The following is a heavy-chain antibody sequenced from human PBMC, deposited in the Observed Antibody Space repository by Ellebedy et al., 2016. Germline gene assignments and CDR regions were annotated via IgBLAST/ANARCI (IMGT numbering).Heavy chain of an antibody. V-gene: IGHV3-33*01. CDR3: ARVKQWPNYYGMDV. Sequence: GGSLRLXCAASGFTFSSYGMHWVRQAPGKGLEWVAVIWYDGSNKYYADSVKGRFTISRDNSKNTLYLQMNSLRAEDTAVYYCARVKQWPNYYGMDVWGQGTTVTVSS. CDR1: GFTFSSYG. CDR2: IWYDGSNK. D-gene: IGHD6-19*01. J-gene: IGHJ6*02.